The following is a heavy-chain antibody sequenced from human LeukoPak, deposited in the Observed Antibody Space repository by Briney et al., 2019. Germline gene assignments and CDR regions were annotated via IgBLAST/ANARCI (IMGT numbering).Heavy chain of an antibody. D-gene: IGHD2-15*01. V-gene: IGHV4-31*03. CDR3: ARSARYCSGGSCLDH. CDR2: IYYSGST. Sequence: SETLSLTCTVSGGSISSGGYYWSWIRQHPGKGLEWIGYIYYSGSTYYNPSLKSRVIISVDTSKNQFSLELTSVTAADTAVYYCARSARYCSGGSCLDHWGQGTLVTVSS. J-gene: IGHJ4*02. CDR1: GGSISSGGYY.